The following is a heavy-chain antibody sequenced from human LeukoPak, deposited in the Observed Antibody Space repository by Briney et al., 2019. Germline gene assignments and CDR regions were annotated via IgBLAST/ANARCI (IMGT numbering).Heavy chain of an antibody. Sequence: SETLSLTCTVSDYSISSGYFWTWIRQPPGKGLEWIGSIFHTGSSYYNPSLKSPVAISVDTSKNQFSLELSSVTAADTAVYYCARDLGLTISDNWFDPLGQGTLVTVSS. CDR2: IFHTGSS. D-gene: IGHD3-3*01. J-gene: IGHJ5*02. CDR1: DYSISSGYF. V-gene: IGHV4-38-2*02. CDR3: ARDLGLTISDNWFDP.